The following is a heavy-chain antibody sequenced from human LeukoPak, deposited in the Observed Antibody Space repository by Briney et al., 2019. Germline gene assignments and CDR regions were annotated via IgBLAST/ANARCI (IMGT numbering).Heavy chain of an antibody. J-gene: IGHJ4*02. V-gene: IGHV1-2*02. CDR2: INPNSGGI. D-gene: IGHD6-19*01. CDR1: EYTFIGYY. CDR3: ARDVIAVSIFDY. Sequence: GASVKVSCKASEYTFIGYYIHWVRRAPGQGLEWMGWINPNSGGINYAQKFQGRVTMTRDTSINTAHMELSRLRSDDTAVYYCARDVIAVSIFDYWGQGTPVTVSS.